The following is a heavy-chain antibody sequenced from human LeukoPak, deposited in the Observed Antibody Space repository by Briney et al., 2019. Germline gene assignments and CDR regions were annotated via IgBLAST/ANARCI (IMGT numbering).Heavy chain of an antibody. V-gene: IGHV4-38-2*01. D-gene: IGHD6-19*01. CDR2: IYHSGST. CDR1: GYSISSGYY. J-gene: IGHJ4*02. CDR3: ARDPGCVFYYFDY. Sequence: SETLSLTCAVSGYSISSGYYWGWIRQPPGKGLEWIGSIYHSGSTYYNPSLKSRVTISVDTSKNQFSLKLSSVTAADTAVYYCARDPGCVFYYFDYWGQGTLVTVSS.